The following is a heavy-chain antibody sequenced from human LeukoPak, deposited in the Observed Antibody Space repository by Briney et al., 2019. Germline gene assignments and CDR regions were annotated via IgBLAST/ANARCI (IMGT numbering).Heavy chain of an antibody. CDR2: INWNGGST. CDR1: GFTFDDYG. J-gene: IGHJ6*03. CDR3: ARITEYKKNNRFGYHYYYMDV. D-gene: IGHD1/OR15-1a*01. Sequence: GGSLRLSCAASGFTFDDYGMSWVRQAPGKGLEWVSGINWNGGSTGYADSVKGRFTISRDNAKNSLYLEMNSLRAEDTALYYCARITEYKKNNRFGYHYYYMDVWGKGTTVTVSS. V-gene: IGHV3-20*04.